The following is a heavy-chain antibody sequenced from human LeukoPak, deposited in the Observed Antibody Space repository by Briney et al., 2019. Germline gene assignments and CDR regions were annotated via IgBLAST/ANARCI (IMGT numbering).Heavy chain of an antibody. CDR3: ARVRHCTNGVCLVFDY. V-gene: IGHV3-7*01. J-gene: IGHJ4*02. CDR2: IKQDGSEK. D-gene: IGHD2-8*01. CDR1: GFTFSSYW. Sequence: TGGSLSLSCAASGFTFSSYWRSWVRQAPGKGLEWVGNIKQDGSEKYYVDSVKGRFTISRDNAKNSLYLQMNSLSAEDTAVYYCARVRHCTNGVCLVFDYWGQGTLVTVSS.